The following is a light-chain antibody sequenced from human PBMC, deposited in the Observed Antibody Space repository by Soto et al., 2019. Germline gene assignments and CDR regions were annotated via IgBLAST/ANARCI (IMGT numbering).Light chain of an antibody. V-gene: IGLV2-11*01. CDR2: DVT. CDR3: CSYAGTYTFEV. J-gene: IGLJ1*01. CDR1: SSDVGGYNY. Sequence: QSALTQPRSVSGSPGQSVTISCTGTSSDVGGYNYVSWYQQHPGKAPKLMIYDVTKRPSGVTDRFSGSKSGSTASLTISGLQAEDEADYYCCSYAGTYTFEVFGTGTKLTVL.